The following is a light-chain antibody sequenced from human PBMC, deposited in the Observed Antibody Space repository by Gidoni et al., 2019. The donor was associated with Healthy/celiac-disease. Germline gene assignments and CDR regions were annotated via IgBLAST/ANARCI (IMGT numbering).Light chain of an antibody. CDR3: QQYNSYPWT. CDR2: DAS. J-gene: IGKJ1*01. CDR1: QSISSW. Sequence: DIQMTQSPSTLSASVGDRVTITCRDSQSISSWLSWYQQKPGKAPKLLIYDASSLESGVPSRFSGSGCGTEFTLTISSLQPDDFATYYCQQYNSYPWTFGQGTKVEIK. V-gene: IGKV1-5*01.